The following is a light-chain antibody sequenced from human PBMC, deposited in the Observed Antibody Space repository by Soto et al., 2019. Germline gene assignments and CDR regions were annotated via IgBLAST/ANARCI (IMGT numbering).Light chain of an antibody. Sequence: DIQMTQSPSTLSASVGDRVTITCRASQSISSWLAWYQQKPGKAPKLLIYKASSLESGVPSRFSGSGSGTEFTLTISNLQPDDFANYYCQQYNSYWETFGQGTKMEIK. CDR2: KAS. CDR3: QQYNSYWET. CDR1: QSISSW. V-gene: IGKV1-5*03. J-gene: IGKJ1*01.